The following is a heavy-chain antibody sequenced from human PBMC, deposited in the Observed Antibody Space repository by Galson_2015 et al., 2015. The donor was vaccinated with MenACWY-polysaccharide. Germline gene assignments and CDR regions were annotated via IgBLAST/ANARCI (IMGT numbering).Heavy chain of an antibody. CDR1: GCTFSNCG. J-gene: IGHJ4*02. Sequence: SVKVSCKASGCTFSNCGISWVRQAPGQGLQWMGGIIPSIGTTNYAQNFLGRVTITADTSTTTAYMELRSLRSGDSAMYYCARKLSLRADGPHRYWGQRTPVTV. CDR2: IIPSIGTT. D-gene: IGHD2-8*01. CDR3: ARKLSLRADGPHRY. V-gene: IGHV1-69*06.